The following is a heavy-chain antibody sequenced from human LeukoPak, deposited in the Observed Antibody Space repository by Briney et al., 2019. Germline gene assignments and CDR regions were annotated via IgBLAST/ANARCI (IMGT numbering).Heavy chain of an antibody. CDR2: IWYDGSNK. CDR1: GFTFSSYG. D-gene: IGHD3-16*02. V-gene: IGHV3-33*01. CDR3: ARDTYDYVWGSYRTNPGRNWFDP. Sequence: PGRSLRLSCAVSGFTFSSYGMHWVRQAPGKGLEWVAVIWYDGSNKYYADSVKGLFTISRDNSENTLYMQMNGLRAEDTAVYYCARDTYDYVWGSYRTNPGRNWFDPWGQGTLVTVSS. J-gene: IGHJ5*02.